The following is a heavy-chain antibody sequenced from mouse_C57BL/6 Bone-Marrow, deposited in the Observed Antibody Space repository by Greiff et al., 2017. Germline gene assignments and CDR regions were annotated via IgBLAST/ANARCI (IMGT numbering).Heavy chain of an antibody. CDR1: GYTFTSYW. CDR2: IDPSDSYT. V-gene: IGHV1-69*01. D-gene: IGHD2-2*01. CDR3: ARSGYGDV. Sequence: VQLQQPGAELVMPGASVKLSCKASGYTFTSYWMHWVKQRPGQGLEWIGEIDPSDSYTNYNQKFKGKSTLTVDKSSSTAYMQLSSLTSEDSAVYYCARSGYGDVWGTGTTVTVSS. J-gene: IGHJ1*03.